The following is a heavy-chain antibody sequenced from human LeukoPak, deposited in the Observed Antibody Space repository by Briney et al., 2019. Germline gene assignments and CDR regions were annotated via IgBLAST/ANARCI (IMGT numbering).Heavy chain of an antibody. CDR1: GFTVSNNY. J-gene: IGHJ4*02. CDR2: IYSGDNT. Sequence: SGGSLRLSCAASGFTVSNNYMSWVRQAPGKGLEWVSVIYSGDNTYYAESVKGRFTISRDNSKNTLFLQMNRLRAEDTAVYYCAGRRVLDASFDYWGQGTLVTVSS. CDR3: AGRRVLDASFDY. D-gene: IGHD3-16*01. V-gene: IGHV3-66*02.